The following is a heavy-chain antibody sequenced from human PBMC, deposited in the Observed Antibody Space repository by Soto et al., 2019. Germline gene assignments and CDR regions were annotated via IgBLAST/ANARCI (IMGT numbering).Heavy chain of an antibody. Sequence: GGSLRLSCAASGFTFSSYAMSWVRQAPGKGLEWVSAISGSGGSTYYADSVKGRFTISRDNSKNTLYLQMNSLRAEDTAVYYCAAPGGYYDFWSGYYPFDYWGQGTLVTVSS. D-gene: IGHD3-3*01. J-gene: IGHJ4*02. V-gene: IGHV3-23*01. CDR3: AAPGGYYDFWSGYYPFDY. CDR2: ISGSGGST. CDR1: GFTFSSYA.